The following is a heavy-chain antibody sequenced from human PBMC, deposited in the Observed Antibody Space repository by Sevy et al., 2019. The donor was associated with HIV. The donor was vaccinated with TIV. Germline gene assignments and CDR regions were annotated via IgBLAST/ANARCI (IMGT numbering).Heavy chain of an antibody. CDR1: GYTFTGYY. CDR2: INPNSGGT. Sequence: AAVKVSCKASGYTFTGYYMHWVRQAPGQGLEWMGWINPNSGGTNYAQKFQGRVTMTRDTSISTAYMELSRLRSDDTAVYYCARAPTVDYCSSTSCYAGLGDYYYYMDVWGKGTAVSVSS. J-gene: IGHJ6*03. CDR3: ARAPTVDYCSSTSCYAGLGDYYYYMDV. V-gene: IGHV1-2*02. D-gene: IGHD2-2*01.